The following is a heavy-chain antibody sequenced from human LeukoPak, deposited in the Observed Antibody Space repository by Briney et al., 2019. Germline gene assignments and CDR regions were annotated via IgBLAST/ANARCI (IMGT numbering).Heavy chain of an antibody. CDR1: GFTFSSLW. CDR3: VRGGCGSIDY. J-gene: IGHJ4*02. Sequence: PGGSLRLSCAASGFTFSSLWMHWVRQAPGKGLVWVSYINSDGTTATYADSVKGRFTISRDSAKTTLYLQMNRLRAEDTAVYYCVRGGCGSIDYWGQGTLVTVSS. D-gene: IGHD2-15*01. V-gene: IGHV3-74*01. CDR2: INSDGTTA.